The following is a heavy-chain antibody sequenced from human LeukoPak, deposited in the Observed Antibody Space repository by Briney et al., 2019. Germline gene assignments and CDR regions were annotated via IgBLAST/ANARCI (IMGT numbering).Heavy chain of an antibody. J-gene: IGHJ4*02. V-gene: IGHV4-31*03. D-gene: IGHD6-13*01. CDR2: ISYSGSA. CDR3: ARRGGSTWYGDFDY. Sequence: PSQTLSLTCTVSGVSISSGGYYWTWIRQHPGKGLEWIGYISYSGSAYYTPSLKSRVTISVDTSKNQFSLKLNSVTAADAALYYCARRGGSTWYGDFDYWGQGTLVTVSS. CDR1: GVSISSGGYY.